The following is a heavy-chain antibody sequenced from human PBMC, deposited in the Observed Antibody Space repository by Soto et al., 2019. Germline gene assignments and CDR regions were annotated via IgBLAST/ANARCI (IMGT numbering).Heavy chain of an antibody. D-gene: IGHD3-10*01. J-gene: IGHJ5*02. CDR3: ARQNYYGSGSYYGSSWFDP. CDR1: GGSISSSSYY. V-gene: IGHV4-39*01. CDR2: IYYSGST. Sequence: SETLSLTCTVSGGSISSSSYYWGWIRQPPGKGLEWIGSIYYSGSTYYNPSLKSRVTISVDTSKNQFSLKLSSVTAADTAVYYCARQNYYGSGSYYGSSWFDPWGQGTLVTVSS.